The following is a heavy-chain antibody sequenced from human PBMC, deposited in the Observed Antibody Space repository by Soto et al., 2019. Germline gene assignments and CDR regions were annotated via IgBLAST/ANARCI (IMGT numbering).Heavy chain of an antibody. CDR2: IWYDGSNK. J-gene: IGHJ4*02. CDR3: AKAGHGDYGWS. Sequence: QVYLEESGGGVVQPGRSLRLSCAASGFTFDNFAMHWVRQAPGKGLEWVAVIWYDGSNKYYADSVKGRFSISRDNSKNTLSLQMSSRRVDDTAVYYCAKAGHGDYGWSWGQGTPVTVSS. D-gene: IGHD4-17*01. CDR1: GFTFDNFA. V-gene: IGHV3-33*06.